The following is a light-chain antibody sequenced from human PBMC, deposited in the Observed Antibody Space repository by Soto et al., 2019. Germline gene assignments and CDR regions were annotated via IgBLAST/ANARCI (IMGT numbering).Light chain of an antibody. J-gene: IGKJ4*01. CDR2: QAS. CDR3: QQLNSYPLT. Sequence: IQVTPAASTLSASVGDRVTITCRASQSISSCLAWYQQKPGKAPKLLIYQASSLQSGVPSRFSGSGSETEFTLTISSLLPDDFATYSCQQLNSYPLTFGGGTKVDIK. CDR1: QSISSC. V-gene: IGKV1-5*03.